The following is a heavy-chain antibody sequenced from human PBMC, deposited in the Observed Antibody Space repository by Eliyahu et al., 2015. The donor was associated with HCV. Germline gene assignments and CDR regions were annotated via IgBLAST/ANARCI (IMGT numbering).Heavy chain of an antibody. V-gene: IGHV3-11*06. CDR3: ARGPPYYGDYAAPFDY. CDR2: INSDTNKI. J-gene: IGHJ4*02. D-gene: IGHD4-17*01. CDR1: GFTFSXYY. Sequence: QVQLVESGGGLVKPGGSLRLSCAASGFTFSXYYMSWIRQAPGKGREWXSSINSDTNKIHYADSMKGRFTISRDTAKSSLFLQMNSLRAEDTAVYYCARGPPYYGDYAAPFDYWGQGILVTVSS.